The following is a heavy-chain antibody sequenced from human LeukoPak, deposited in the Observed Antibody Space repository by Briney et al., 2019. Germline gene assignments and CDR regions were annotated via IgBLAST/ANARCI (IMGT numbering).Heavy chain of an antibody. V-gene: IGHV3-23*01. Sequence: GGSLRLSCAASGFTFSSYGMSWVRQAPGKGLEWVSAISGSGGSTYYADSVKGRFTISRDNSKNTLYLQMNSLRAEDTAVYYCAKDRVPAAPYYYYYMDVWGKGTTVTISS. CDR3: AKDRVPAAPYYYYYMDV. J-gene: IGHJ6*03. CDR2: ISGSGGST. D-gene: IGHD2-2*01. CDR1: GFTFSSYG.